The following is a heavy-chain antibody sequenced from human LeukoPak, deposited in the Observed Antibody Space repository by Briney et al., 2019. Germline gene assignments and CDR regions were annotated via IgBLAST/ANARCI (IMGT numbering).Heavy chain of an antibody. D-gene: IGHD3-16*02. J-gene: IGHJ4*02. Sequence: GGSLRLSCAASGFTFSSYGMNWVRQAPGKGLEWVSAISGSGGSTYCADSVKGRFTISRDNSKNTLYLQMNSLRAEDTAVYYCAKCYDYVWGSYRSSPLDYWGQGTLVTVSS. CDR2: ISGSGGST. CDR1: GFTFSSYG. V-gene: IGHV3-23*01. CDR3: AKCYDYVWGSYRSSPLDY.